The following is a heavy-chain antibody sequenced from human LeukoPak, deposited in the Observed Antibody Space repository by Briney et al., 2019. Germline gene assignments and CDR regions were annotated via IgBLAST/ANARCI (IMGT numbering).Heavy chain of an antibody. CDR1: GFTFSSYN. CDR2: ISSSSDYI. CDR3: ASGGTYVLDY. Sequence: GGPLRLSCAASGFTFSSYNMNWVRQAPGKGLEWVSFISSSSDYIYYADLLKGRFTISRDNAENSVYLQMNSLRADDTAVYYCASGGTYVLDYWDQGTLVTVSA. V-gene: IGHV3-21*01. J-gene: IGHJ4*02. D-gene: IGHD3-16*01.